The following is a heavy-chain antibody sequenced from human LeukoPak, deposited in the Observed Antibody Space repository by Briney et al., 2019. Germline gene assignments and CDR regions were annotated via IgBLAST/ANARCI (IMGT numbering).Heavy chain of an antibody. D-gene: IGHD6-13*01. Sequence: GRSLRLSCAASGFTFSMYAMHWVRQAPGKGLEWVAVISYDGSNKYYADSVKGRFTISRDNSKNTLYVQMNSLRVEDTALYHCARRGSTWYSLNLWGQGTLVTVSS. J-gene: IGHJ4*02. CDR3: ARRGSTWYSLNL. V-gene: IGHV3-30-3*01. CDR2: ISYDGSNK. CDR1: GFTFSMYA.